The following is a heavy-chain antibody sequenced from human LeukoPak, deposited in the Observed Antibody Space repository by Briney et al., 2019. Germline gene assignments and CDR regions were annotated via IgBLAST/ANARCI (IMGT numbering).Heavy chain of an antibody. J-gene: IGHJ5*02. V-gene: IGHV3-11*01. CDR1: GFTISDYY. CDR3: ARASSQYYYGSGKNNWFDP. CDR2: ISSSGSTI. D-gene: IGHD3-10*01. Sequence: GGSLRLSCAASGFTISDYYMSWIRQAPGKGLEWVSYISSSGSTIYYADSVKGRFTISRDNAKNSLYLQMNSLRAEDTAVYYCARASSQYYYGSGKNNWFDPWGQGTLVTVSS.